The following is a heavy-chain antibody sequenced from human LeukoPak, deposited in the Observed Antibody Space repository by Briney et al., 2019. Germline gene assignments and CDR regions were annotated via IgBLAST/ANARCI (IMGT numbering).Heavy chain of an antibody. D-gene: IGHD3-22*01. CDR2: TYYRSKWYN. J-gene: IGHJ4*02. CDR1: GDSASSNSAA. V-gene: IGHV6-1*01. CDR3: AREDVRSDYYDSSGFDY. Sequence: SQTLSLTCAISGDSASSNSAAWNWIRQSPSRGLEWLGRTYYRSKWYNDYAVSVKSRITINPDTSKNQFSLQLNSVTPEDTAVYYCAREDVRSDYYDSSGFDYWGQGTLVTVSS.